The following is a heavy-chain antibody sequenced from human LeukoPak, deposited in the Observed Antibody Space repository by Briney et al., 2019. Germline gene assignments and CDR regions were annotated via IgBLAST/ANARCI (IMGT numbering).Heavy chain of an antibody. Sequence: PGGSLRLSCAASEFMFSSYEMNWVRQAPGKGLEWVSYINSGGKTVYYADSVKGRFTVSRDNAKKSLYLQMNSLRAEDTAVYYCARGVNDAFDIWGQGTMVTVSS. J-gene: IGHJ3*02. V-gene: IGHV3-48*03. CDR3: ARGVNDAFDI. CDR2: INSGGKTV. CDR1: EFMFSSYE.